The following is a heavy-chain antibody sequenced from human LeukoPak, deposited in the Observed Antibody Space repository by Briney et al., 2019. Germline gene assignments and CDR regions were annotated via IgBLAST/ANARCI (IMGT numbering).Heavy chain of an antibody. CDR3: ARDRENDAFDI. Sequence: SETLSLTCPVSGGSISSGGSYWSWIRQHPGKGLEWIGYIYYSGSTYYNPSLKSRVTISVDTSKNQFSLKLSSVTAADTAVYYRARDRENDAFDIWGQGTMVTVSS. V-gene: IGHV4-31*03. J-gene: IGHJ3*02. CDR1: GGSISSGGSY. D-gene: IGHD1-26*01. CDR2: IYYSGST.